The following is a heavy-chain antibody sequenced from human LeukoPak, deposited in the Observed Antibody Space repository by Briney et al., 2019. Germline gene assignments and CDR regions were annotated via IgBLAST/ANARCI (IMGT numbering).Heavy chain of an antibody. CDR1: GYTFTSYY. J-gene: IGHJ4*02. CDR3: AREAGAILTGYYKGPFDY. D-gene: IGHD3-9*01. CDR2: INPSGGST. Sequence: ASVKVSCKASGYTFTSYYMHWVRQAPGQGLEWMGIINPSGGSTSYAQKFQGRVTMTRDTSTSTVYLELSSLRSEDTAVYYCAREAGAILTGYYKGPFDYWGQGTLVTVSS. V-gene: IGHV1-46*01.